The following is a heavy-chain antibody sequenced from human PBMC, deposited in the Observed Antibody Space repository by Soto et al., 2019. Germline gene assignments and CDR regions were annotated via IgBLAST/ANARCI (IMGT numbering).Heavy chain of an antibody. Sequence: ASVKVSCKAAGDTFTNCGISWVRQAPGQGLEWMGLISAYNGNTNYAQRLQGRVTMTTDTSTRTAYMELRSLRSDDTAVYYCARDYHDTRGRAFDXWGQGTTVTVS. D-gene: IGHD3-22*01. CDR2: ISAYNGNT. CDR3: ARDYHDTRGRAFDX. CDR1: GDTFTNCG. V-gene: IGHV1-18*01. J-gene: IGHJ3*02.